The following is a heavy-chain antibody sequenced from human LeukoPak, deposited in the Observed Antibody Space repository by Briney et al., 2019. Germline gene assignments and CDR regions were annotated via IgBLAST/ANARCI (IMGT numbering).Heavy chain of an antibody. V-gene: IGHV4-34*01. CDR1: GGSFSGYY. J-gene: IGHJ5*02. CDR3: ARWGQYCSSTSCSNWFDP. CDR2: INHSGST. Sequence: SETLSLTCAVYGGSFSGYYWSWIRQPPGKGLEWIGEINHSGSTNYNPSLKSRVTISVDTSKNQFSLKLSSVTAADTAVYYCARWGQYCSSTSCSNWFDPWGQGTLVTVSS. D-gene: IGHD2-2*01.